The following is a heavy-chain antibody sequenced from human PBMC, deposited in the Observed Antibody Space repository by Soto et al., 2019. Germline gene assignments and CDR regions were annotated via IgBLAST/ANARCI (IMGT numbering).Heavy chain of an antibody. CDR2: IYYSGST. V-gene: IGHV4-30-4*01. CDR3: ARDYSSGYYFGY. J-gene: IGHJ4*02. CDR1: GGSISSGDYY. D-gene: IGHD3-22*01. Sequence: SETLSLTCTFSGGSISSGDYYWSWIRQPPGKGLEWIGYIYYSGSTYYNPSLKSRVTISVDTSKNQFSLKLSSVTAADTAVYYCARDYSSGYYFGYWGQGALVTVSS.